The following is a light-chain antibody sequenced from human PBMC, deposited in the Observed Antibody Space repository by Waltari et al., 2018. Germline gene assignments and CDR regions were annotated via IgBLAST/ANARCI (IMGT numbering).Light chain of an antibody. Sequence: EIVLTQSPGTLSLSPGERATLACRASQSVGRSLAWYQQKPGQAPSLLIYGASNRATGIPDRFSGSGSGTDFSLTISTLEPEDFAVYYCQHYVRLPATFGQGTKVEIK. V-gene: IGKV3-20*01. CDR3: QHYVRLPAT. CDR2: GAS. J-gene: IGKJ1*01. CDR1: QSVGRS.